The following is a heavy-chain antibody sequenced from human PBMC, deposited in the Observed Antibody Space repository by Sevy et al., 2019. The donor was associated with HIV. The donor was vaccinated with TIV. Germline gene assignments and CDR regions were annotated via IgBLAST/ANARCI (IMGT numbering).Heavy chain of an antibody. CDR2: LNGDGSSA. V-gene: IGHV3-74*01. J-gene: IGHJ5*02. D-gene: IGHD6-19*01. CDR3: TRGRSGAYGWFDP. Sequence: GGSLRLSCAASGFTFSSHWMHWVRQAPGKGLVWVSRLNGDGSSASYADFVKGRFTISRDNGKNTVYLQISSLTADDTAVYYCTRGRSGAYGWFDPGGQGTLVTVSS. CDR1: GFTFSSHW.